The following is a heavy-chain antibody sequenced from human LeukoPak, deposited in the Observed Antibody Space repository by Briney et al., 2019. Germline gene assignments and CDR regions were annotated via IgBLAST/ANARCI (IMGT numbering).Heavy chain of an antibody. D-gene: IGHD2/OR15-2a*01. J-gene: IGHJ3*02. CDR3: ARDDVSPQAFEI. V-gene: IGHV3-74*01. CDR2: IRADGTRI. Sequence: GGSLRLSCAASGFSLSSYWMYRVRQAPGKGLEWVAQIRADGTRIVYGDSVKGRFTISRDNARNMLFLQMNSLRPEDSAVYYCARDDVSPQAFEIWGQGTMVTVSS. CDR1: GFSLSSYW.